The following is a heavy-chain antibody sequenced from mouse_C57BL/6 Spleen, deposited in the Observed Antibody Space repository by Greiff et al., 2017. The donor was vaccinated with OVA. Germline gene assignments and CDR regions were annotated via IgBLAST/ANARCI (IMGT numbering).Heavy chain of an antibody. J-gene: IGHJ4*01. CDR3: ARRDSSGIPYAMDY. D-gene: IGHD3-2*02. V-gene: IGHV1-52*01. Sequence: QVQLQQPGAELVRPGSSVKLSCKASGYTFTSYWMHWVKQRPIQGLEWIGNIDPSDSETHYNQKFKDKATLTVDKSSSTAYMQLSSLTSEDSAVYYCARRDSSGIPYAMDYWGQGTSVTVSS. CDR1: GYTFTSYW. CDR2: IDPSDSET.